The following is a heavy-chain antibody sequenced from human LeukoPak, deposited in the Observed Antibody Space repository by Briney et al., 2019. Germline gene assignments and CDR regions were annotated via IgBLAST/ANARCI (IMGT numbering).Heavy chain of an antibody. Sequence: GGSLRLSCATSGFNFNTKWMTWVRQAPGKGLEWVANINQGGGEKYHGDSVKGRFIISRDNAKRSLFLEMSSLRAEDTAVYYCADPPTNFCGQASLVAASS. V-gene: IGHV3-7*01. CDR1: GFNFNTKW. CDR2: INQGGGEK. J-gene: IGHJ4*02. CDR3: ADPPTNF.